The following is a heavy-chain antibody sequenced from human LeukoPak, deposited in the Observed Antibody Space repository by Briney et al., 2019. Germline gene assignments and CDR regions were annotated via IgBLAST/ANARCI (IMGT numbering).Heavy chain of an antibody. J-gene: IGHJ4*02. CDR3: ARGPRITIFGVVIPFHY. D-gene: IGHD3-3*01. Sequence: EASVKLSCKASGYTFTGYYMRWVRQAPGQGLEWMGWINANSGGTNYAQNFEGGVTMTRDTSISTAYMELSRLRSDDTAVYYCARGPRITIFGVVIPFHYWGQGTLVTVSS. V-gene: IGHV1-2*02. CDR1: GYTFTGYY. CDR2: INANSGGT.